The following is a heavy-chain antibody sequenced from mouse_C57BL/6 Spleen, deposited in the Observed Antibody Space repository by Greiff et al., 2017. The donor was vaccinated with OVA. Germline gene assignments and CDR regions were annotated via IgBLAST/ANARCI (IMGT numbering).Heavy chain of an antibody. CDR3: ARLGGTTKSY. J-gene: IGHJ2*01. Sequence: EVKVVESGGGLVKPGGSLKLPCAASGFTFSSYAMSWVRQTPEKRLEWVATISDGGSYTYYPDNVKGRFTISRDNAKNNLYLQMSHLKSEDTAMYYCARLGGTTKSYWGQGTTLTVSS. V-gene: IGHV5-4*03. CDR2: ISDGGSYT. D-gene: IGHD1-1*01. CDR1: GFTFSSYA.